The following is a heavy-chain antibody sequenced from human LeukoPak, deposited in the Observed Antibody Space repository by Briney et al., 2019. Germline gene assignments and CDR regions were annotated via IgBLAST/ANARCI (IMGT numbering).Heavy chain of an antibody. CDR1: GFTFSSYG. D-gene: IGHD3-22*01. CDR3: ARDYYDSSGHTNWFDP. Sequence: GGSLRLSCAASGFTFSSYGMHWVRQAPGKGLEWVAVIWYDGSNKYYAESVKGRFTISRDNSKNTLYLQMNSLRAEDTAVYYCARDYYDSSGHTNWFDPWGQGTLVTVSS. J-gene: IGHJ5*02. V-gene: IGHV3-33*01. CDR2: IWYDGSNK.